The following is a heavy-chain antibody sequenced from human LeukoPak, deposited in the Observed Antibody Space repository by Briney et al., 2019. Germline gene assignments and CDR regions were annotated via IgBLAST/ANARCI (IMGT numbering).Heavy chain of an antibody. CDR2: IRYDGSNK. Sequence: PGGSLRLSCAASGFTFSSYGMHWVRQAPGKGLEWVAFIRYDGSNKYYADSVKGRFTISRDNSKNTLYLQMNNLRAEDTAVYYCARDQAAAGIYWYFDLWGRGTLVTVSS. J-gene: IGHJ2*01. CDR3: ARDQAAAGIYWYFDL. CDR1: GFTFSSYG. D-gene: IGHD6-13*01. V-gene: IGHV3-30*02.